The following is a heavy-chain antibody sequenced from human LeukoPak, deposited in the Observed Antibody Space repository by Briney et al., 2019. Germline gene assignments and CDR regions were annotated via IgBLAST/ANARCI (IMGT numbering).Heavy chain of an antibody. Sequence: GGSLRLSCAASGFTFSTYAMSWVRQAPGKGLKWVSGISGSGGRTYYADSVKGRFTISRDNSKNTLYLQMNSLRAEDTAVYYCMKDQLGYCSGGSCLNWGQGTLVTVSS. CDR2: ISGSGGRT. CDR1: GFTFSTYA. J-gene: IGHJ4*02. D-gene: IGHD2-15*01. V-gene: IGHV3-23*01. CDR3: MKDQLGYCSGGSCLN.